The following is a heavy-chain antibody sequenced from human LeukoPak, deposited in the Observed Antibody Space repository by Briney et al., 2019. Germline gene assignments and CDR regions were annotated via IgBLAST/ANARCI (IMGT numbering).Heavy chain of an antibody. J-gene: IGHJ4*02. CDR3: ARRGDWGTTYYFDY. V-gene: IGHV5-51*01. D-gene: IGHD3-16*01. CDR2: IYPGDSDT. CDR1: GYSFTSYW. Sequence: AGASLKISCKCSGYSFTSYWIGGVRHMPGKGLEWMGIIYPGDSDTRYSPSLQGQVTISADKSISTAYLQWSSLKASDAAMYYCARRGDWGTTYYFDYWGQGTLVTVSS.